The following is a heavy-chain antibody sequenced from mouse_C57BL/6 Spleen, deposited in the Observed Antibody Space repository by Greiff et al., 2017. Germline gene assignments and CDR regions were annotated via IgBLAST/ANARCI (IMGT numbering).Heavy chain of an antibody. J-gene: IGHJ4*01. CDR3: AREGIDTRAMDY. V-gene: IGHV1-55*01. CDR1: GYTFTSYW. Sequence: QVQLQQPGAELVKPGASVKMSCKASGYTFTSYWITWVKQRPGQGLEWIGDIYPGSGSTNYNEKFKSKATLTVDTSSSTAYMQLSSLTSEDSAVYYCAREGIDTRAMDYWGQGTSVTVSS. CDR2: IYPGSGST.